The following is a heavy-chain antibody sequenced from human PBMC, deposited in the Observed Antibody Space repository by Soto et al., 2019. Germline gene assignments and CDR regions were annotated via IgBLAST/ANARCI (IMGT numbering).Heavy chain of an antibody. Sequence: DVQLVESGGGLVQPGRSLRLSCAASGFTFDDYAMHWVRQAPGKGLEWVSGISWNSGSIGYADSVKGRFTISRDNAKNSLYLQMNSLRAEDTALYYCAKDGGRQQLVPSYWYFDLWGRGTLVTVSS. CDR2: ISWNSGSI. J-gene: IGHJ2*01. CDR3: AKDGGRQQLVPSYWYFDL. V-gene: IGHV3-9*01. D-gene: IGHD6-13*01. CDR1: GFTFDDYA.